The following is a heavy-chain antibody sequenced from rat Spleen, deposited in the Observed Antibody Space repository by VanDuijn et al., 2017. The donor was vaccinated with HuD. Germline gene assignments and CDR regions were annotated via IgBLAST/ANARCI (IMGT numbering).Heavy chain of an antibody. D-gene: IGHD1-2*01. Sequence: QVQLKESGPGLVQPSQTLSLTCTVSGFSLTSYNIHWVRQPTGKGLEWMGVIWTGGGTDYNSALKSRLSISRDTSKSQFFLKMNSLQTEDMATYNCARGGSSYISWYFDFWGPGTIVTVSS. CDR3: ARGGSSYISWYFDF. CDR2: IWTGGGT. V-gene: IGHV2-30*01. J-gene: IGHJ1*01. CDR1: GFSLTSYN.